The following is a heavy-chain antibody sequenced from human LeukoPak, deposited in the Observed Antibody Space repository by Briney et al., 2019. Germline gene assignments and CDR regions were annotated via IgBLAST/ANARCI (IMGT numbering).Heavy chain of an antibody. V-gene: IGHV3-23*01. J-gene: IGHJ4*02. CDR2: ISSTGYNT. D-gene: IGHD4-17*01. CDR1: GFAFGDYX. CDR3: AKDGPATVTRWSYFDY. Sequence: SCXTSGFAFGDYXXTWVRQAPGXXXEXXXTISSTGYNTYYADSVKGRFTISRDNSKNTLYLQMNSLRAEDTAVYYCAKDGPATVTRWSYFDYWGQGTLVTVSS.